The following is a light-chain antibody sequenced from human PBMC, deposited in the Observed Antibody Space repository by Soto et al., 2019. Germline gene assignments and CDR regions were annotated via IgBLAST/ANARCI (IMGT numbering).Light chain of an antibody. Sequence: DIVMTQSPLSLPVTPGEPASISCRSSQSLLHSNGNNYVNWYLQKPGQSPQLLIYVSSNRASGVPDRFSLSGSGTDVTSKISSVQAEDVGVYYCMPALQPPVSFGPGTKVAFK. CDR2: VSS. CDR1: QSLLHSNGNNY. V-gene: IGKV2-28*01. CDR3: MPALQPPVS. J-gene: IGKJ3*01.